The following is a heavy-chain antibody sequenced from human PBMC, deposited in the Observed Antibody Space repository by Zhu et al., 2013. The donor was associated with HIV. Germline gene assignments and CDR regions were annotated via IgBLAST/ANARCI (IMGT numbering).Heavy chain of an antibody. D-gene: IGHD2-8*02. Sequence: QVHLVQSGAEVKKPGASVKVSCKASGYTFTNYGINWVRQATGHGLEWMGWVDPIIGNAGYAQKFQGRVTITRDTSTSTVYMELSSLRSDDTAVYYCARMDKGSCTETTCPDWFDPWGQGTLVTVSS. CDR2: VDPIIGNA. CDR1: GYTFTNYG. V-gene: IGHV1-8*03. J-gene: IGHJ5*02. CDR3: ARMDKGSCTETTCPDWFDP.